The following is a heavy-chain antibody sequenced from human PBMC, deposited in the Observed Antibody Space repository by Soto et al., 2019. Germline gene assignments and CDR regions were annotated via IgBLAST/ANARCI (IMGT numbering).Heavy chain of an antibody. Sequence: EVQVVESGGDLVKPGGSLRLSCVTSGFMFSSAWMNWVRQAPGKGLEWVGRIKSKRDGGARDYAEPVKGRFSISSDDSKNTVFLQMIRLIAEDTAVYYCVEGWNDFWGQGTLVTV. CDR3: VEGWNDF. V-gene: IGHV3-15*01. D-gene: IGHD1-1*01. J-gene: IGHJ4*02. CDR1: GFMFSSAW. CDR2: IKSKRDGGAR.